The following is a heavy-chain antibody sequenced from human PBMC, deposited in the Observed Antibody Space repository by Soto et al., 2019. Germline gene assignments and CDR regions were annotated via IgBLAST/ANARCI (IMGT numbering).Heavy chain of an antibody. D-gene: IGHD2-15*01. CDR1: GYTFADYG. Sequence: QAHLVQSGAEVKKPGASVKVSCQAGGYTFADYGISWVRQAPGQGLEWIGWIGPYNGKTNYAQNLQDRVTMTTDTSANRAYMALRSLRSDDTALYYCARCYCSVGSCYTCWHFDLWGRGTLRTVSA. J-gene: IGHJ2*01. CDR3: ARCYCSVGSCYTCWHFDL. CDR2: IGPYNGKT. V-gene: IGHV1-18*01.